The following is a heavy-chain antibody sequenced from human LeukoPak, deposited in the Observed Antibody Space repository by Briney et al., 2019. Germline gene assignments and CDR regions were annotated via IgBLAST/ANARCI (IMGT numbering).Heavy chain of an antibody. CDR3: ARKRALGVNWFDP. V-gene: IGHV1-2*06. J-gene: IGHJ5*02. Sequence: ASVKVSCKASGYTFTGNYMHWVRQAPGQGLEWMGRINPNSGGTNYAQKFQGRVTMTRDTSISTAYMELSRLRSDDTAVYYCARKRALGVNWFDPWGQGTLVTVSS. CDR1: GYTFTGNY. D-gene: IGHD7-27*01. CDR2: INPNSGGT.